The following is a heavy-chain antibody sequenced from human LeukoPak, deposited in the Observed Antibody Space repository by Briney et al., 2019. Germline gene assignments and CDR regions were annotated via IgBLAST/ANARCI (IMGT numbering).Heavy chain of an antibody. CDR1: GFTFSSYG. J-gene: IGHJ1*01. CDR2: IRYDGSNK. V-gene: IGHV3-30*02. Sequence: GGSLRLSCAASGFTFSSYGMHWVRQAPGKGLEWVAFIRYDGSNKYYADSVKGRFTISRDNSKNTVYLQMNGLRVEDTAVYFCVRDLTWGPGTLVTVSS. CDR3: VRDLT.